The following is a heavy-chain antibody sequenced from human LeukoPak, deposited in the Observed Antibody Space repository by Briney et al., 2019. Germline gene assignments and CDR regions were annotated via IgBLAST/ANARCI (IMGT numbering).Heavy chain of an antibody. V-gene: IGHV3-21*01. D-gene: IGHD3-10*01. CDR3: ARGRNYYGSGNYYNPNFDY. CDR1: GFTFSSYS. CDR2: ISSSSSYI. Sequence: KAGGSLRLSCAASGFTFSSYSMNWVRQAPGKGLEWVSSISSSSSYIYYADSVKGRFTISRDNAKNSLYLQMNSLRAGDTAVYYCARGRNYYGSGNYYNPNFDYWGQGTLVTVSS. J-gene: IGHJ4*02.